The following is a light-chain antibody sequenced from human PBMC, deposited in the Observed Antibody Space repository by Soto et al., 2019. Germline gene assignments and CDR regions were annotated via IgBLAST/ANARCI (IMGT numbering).Light chain of an antibody. J-gene: IGLJ3*02. CDR3: SSSAGTNSFVL. V-gene: IGLV2-8*01. CDR2: EVN. CDR1: SSDIGGYNS. Sequence: QSVLTQPPSASGSPGQSVTISCTGTSSDIGGYNSVSWYQQHPGKAPKLMIYEVNKRPLGVPERFSGSKSGNMASLTVSGLQADDEADYYCSSSAGTNSFVLFGGGTQLTVL.